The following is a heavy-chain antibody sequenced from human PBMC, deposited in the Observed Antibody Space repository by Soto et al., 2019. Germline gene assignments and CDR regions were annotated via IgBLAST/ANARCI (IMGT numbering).Heavy chain of an antibody. J-gene: IGHJ5*02. CDR1: GASISSSGYY. CDR2: IYYTGST. CDR3: ARDPGYCSGGSCYLWFDP. V-gene: IGHV4-31*03. D-gene: IGHD2-15*01. Sequence: QVQLQESGPGLVKPSQTLSLTCTVSGASISSSGYYWNWIRQHPGKGLEWIGYIYYTGSTYYNPSLKSRVTISVDTSKNQFSLKLSSVTAADTAVYYCARDPGYCSGGSCYLWFDPWGQGTLVTVSS.